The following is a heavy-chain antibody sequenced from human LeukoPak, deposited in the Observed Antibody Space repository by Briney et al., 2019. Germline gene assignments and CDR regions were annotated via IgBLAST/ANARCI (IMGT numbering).Heavy chain of an antibody. CDR1: GFTFSSSG. CDR3: ARGFRGATRD. D-gene: IGHD1-26*01. Sequence: PGGSLRLSCAASGFTFSSSGMHWVRQAPGKGLEWVTFIRYDGSYKYYADSVKGRFTISRDNSKNTLSLQMNSLRPEDTAVYYCARGFRGATRDWGQGTLVTVSS. V-gene: IGHV3-30*02. J-gene: IGHJ4*02. CDR2: IRYDGSYK.